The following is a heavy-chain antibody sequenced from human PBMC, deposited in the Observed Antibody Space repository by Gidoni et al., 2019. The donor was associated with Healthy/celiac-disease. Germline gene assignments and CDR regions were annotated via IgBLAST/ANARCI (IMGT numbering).Heavy chain of an antibody. Sequence: ELQLVESGGGLLQPGGPLRLSCAASGFTFSSHRMNWVRQAPGKGLEWVSYISSSSSTMYYADSVKGRFTISRDNAKNSLYLQMNSLRAEDTAVYYCARDPTYYDFWSGYTSFDYWGQGTLVTVSS. CDR1: GFTFSSHR. V-gene: IGHV3-48*01. CDR3: ARDPTYYDFWSGYTSFDY. J-gene: IGHJ4*02. CDR2: ISSSSSTM. D-gene: IGHD3-3*01.